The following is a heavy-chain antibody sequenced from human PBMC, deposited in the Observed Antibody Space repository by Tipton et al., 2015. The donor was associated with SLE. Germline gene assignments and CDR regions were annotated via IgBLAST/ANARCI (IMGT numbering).Heavy chain of an antibody. CDR1: GSSITAYY. Sequence: TLSLTCTVSGSSITAYYWTWIRQPPGKGLEWIGYVYYSGTTNYNPSLKSRVTISVDTSKNQFSLKLSSVTAADTAVYYCARQGDSGYDALYYYYGMDVWGQGTTVTVSS. J-gene: IGHJ6*02. V-gene: IGHV4-59*08. D-gene: IGHD5-12*01. CDR2: VYYSGTT. CDR3: ARQGDSGYDALYYYYGMDV.